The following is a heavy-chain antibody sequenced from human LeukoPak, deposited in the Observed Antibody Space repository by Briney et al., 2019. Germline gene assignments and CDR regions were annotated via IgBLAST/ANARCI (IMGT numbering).Heavy chain of an antibody. J-gene: IGHJ4*02. CDR2: ISGSGSST. CDR3: AKSKFPYDSDGWHGYFDF. Sequence: GGSLTLSCAASGFTFSSYAMSWVRQAPGKGLEWVSSISGSGSSTYYADSVKGRFTISRDNSKNTLFMQMNSLRADDTAVYYCAKSKFPYDSDGWHGYFDFWGQGTLVTVSS. V-gene: IGHV3-23*01. D-gene: IGHD3-22*01. CDR1: GFTFSSYA.